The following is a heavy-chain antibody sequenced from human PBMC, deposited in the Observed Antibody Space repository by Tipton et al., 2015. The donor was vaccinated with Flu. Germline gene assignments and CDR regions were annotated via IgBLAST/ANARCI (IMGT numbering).Heavy chain of an antibody. CDR3: ARDPVVGATPGAFDI. CDR1: GGSISSSSYY. D-gene: IGHD1-26*01. V-gene: IGHV4-31*03. Sequence: TLSLTCTVSGGSISSSSYYWGWIRQHPGKGLEWIGYIYYSGSTYYNPSLKSRVTISVDTSKNQFSVKLSSVTAADTAVYYCARDPVVGATPGAFDIWGQGTMVTVS. CDR2: IYYSGST. J-gene: IGHJ3*02.